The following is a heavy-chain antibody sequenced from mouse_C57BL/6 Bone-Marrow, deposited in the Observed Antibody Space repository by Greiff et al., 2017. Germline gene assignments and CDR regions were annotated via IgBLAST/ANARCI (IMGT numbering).Heavy chain of an antibody. Sequence: EVQGVESGGGLVKPGGSLKLSCAASGFTFSSYAMSWVRQTPEKRLEWVATISDGGSYTYYPDNVKGRFTISRDNAKNNLYLQMSHLKSEDTAMYYCARDPAVVPSEYFDVWGTGTTVTVSS. D-gene: IGHD1-1*01. CDR3: ARDPAVVPSEYFDV. CDR1: GFTFSSYA. V-gene: IGHV5-4*01. J-gene: IGHJ1*03. CDR2: ISDGGSYT.